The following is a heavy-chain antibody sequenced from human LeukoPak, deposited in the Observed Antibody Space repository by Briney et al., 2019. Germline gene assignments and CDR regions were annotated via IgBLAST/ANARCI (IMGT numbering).Heavy chain of an antibody. J-gene: IGHJ4*02. CDR1: GGTFSSYA. V-gene: IGHV1-69*05. D-gene: IGHD1-26*01. CDR2: IIPIFGTA. Sequence: ASVKVSCKASGGTFSSYAISWVRQAPGQGLEWMGGIIPIFGTANYAQKFQGRVTITTDESTSTAYMELSSLRSEDRAVYYCAIPSRELLWWYFDYWGQGTLVTVSS. CDR3: AIPSRELLWWYFDY.